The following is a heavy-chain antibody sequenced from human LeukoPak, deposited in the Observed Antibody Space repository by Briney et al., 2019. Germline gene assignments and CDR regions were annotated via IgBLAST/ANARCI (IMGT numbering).Heavy chain of an antibody. CDR3: ARGDMVRGVMRGGRYFDY. CDR1: GYTFISYY. Sequence: GASVKVSCKASGYTFISYYMQWVRQAPGQGLEWMGIINPGGGRTTYAQKFQGRVTMTRDTSTSTVYMELYSLRSEDTAVYYCARGDMVRGVMRGGRYFDYWGQGTLVTVSS. D-gene: IGHD3-10*01. V-gene: IGHV1-46*01. J-gene: IGHJ4*02. CDR2: INPGGGRT.